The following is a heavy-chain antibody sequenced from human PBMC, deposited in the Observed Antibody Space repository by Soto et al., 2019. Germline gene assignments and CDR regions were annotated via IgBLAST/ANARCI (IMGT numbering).Heavy chain of an antibody. V-gene: IGHV1-18*01. CDR3: ARVVPGAEAWFGP. J-gene: IGHJ5*02. CDR2: ISLYSDGT. CDR1: GYTFSNYG. Sequence: ASVKVSCKTSGYTFSNYGITWVRQAPGQPLEWLGWISLYSDGTNYAQKFQGGVSMTTDTSTTTAYMELRSLRSDDTAVYYCARVVPGAEAWFGPWGQGTLVTVSS. D-gene: IGHD2-2*01.